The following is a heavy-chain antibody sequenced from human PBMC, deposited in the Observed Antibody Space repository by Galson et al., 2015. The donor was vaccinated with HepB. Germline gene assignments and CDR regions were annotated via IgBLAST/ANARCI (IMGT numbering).Heavy chain of an antibody. Sequence: SLRLSCAASTFIFSNYDMHWVRQAPGKGLEYVSFISSDGGSRYYTDSVKGRFIISRDNSKNTLYLQLSSLRPEDTAVYYCVCDWDFDYWGQGTLVTVSS. D-gene: IGHD2-21*02. CDR1: TFIFSNYD. J-gene: IGHJ4*02. CDR3: VCDWDFDY. V-gene: IGHV3-64D*06. CDR2: ISSDGGSR.